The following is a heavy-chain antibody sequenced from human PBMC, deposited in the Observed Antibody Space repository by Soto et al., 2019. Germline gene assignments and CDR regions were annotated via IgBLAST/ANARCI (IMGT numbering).Heavy chain of an antibody. CDR2: IYWDDDK. J-gene: IGHJ5*02. CDR3: AHGYYDTLTGYPT. V-gene: IGHV2-5*02. D-gene: IGHD3-9*01. Sequence: QITLKESGPTLVKPTQTLTLTCTFSGFSLSTSGVGVGWIRQPPGKALEWLALIYWDDDKRYSPSLQRRLTPTXANXDNQVVRTTTHMAPVATCTYYCAHGYYDTLTGYPTWGQGTLVTVSS. CDR1: GFSLSTSGVG.